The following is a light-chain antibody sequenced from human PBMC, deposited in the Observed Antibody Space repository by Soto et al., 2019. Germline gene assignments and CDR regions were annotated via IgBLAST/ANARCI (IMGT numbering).Light chain of an antibody. J-gene: IGLJ2*01. CDR1: SSDVGGYNY. CDR2: EVS. Sequence: QSVLAQPPSASGSPGQSVTISCTGTSSDVGGYNYVSWYQQHPGKAPKLMIYEVSQRPSGVPDRFSGSKSGNTASLTVSGLQVEDEADYYCSSYAGGNNLGVFGGGTKLTVL. CDR3: SSYAGGNNLGV. V-gene: IGLV2-8*01.